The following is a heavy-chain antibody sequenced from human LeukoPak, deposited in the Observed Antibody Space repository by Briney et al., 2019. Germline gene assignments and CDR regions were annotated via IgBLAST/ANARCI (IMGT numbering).Heavy chain of an antibody. CDR2: IYTSGST. Sequence: SETLSLTCAVYGGSFSSYYWSWIRQPAGKGLEWIGRIYTSGSTNYNPSLKSRVTISVDTSKNQFSLKLSSVTAADTAVYYCATGGSGSYLFDYWGQGTLVTVSS. CDR3: ATGGSGSYLFDY. J-gene: IGHJ4*02. CDR1: GGSFSSYY. V-gene: IGHV4-59*10. D-gene: IGHD3-10*01.